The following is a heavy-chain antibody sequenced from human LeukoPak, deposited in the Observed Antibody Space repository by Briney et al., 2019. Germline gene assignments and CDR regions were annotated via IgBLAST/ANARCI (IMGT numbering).Heavy chain of an antibody. CDR1: GDSGSRKSAT. J-gene: IGHJ4*02. D-gene: IGHD1-1*01. CDR2: TYYTSKWYN. CDR3: ARGYGYYFEY. Sequence: SQTLSLTCDISGDSGSRKSATWHWIRQSPSRGLEWLGRTYYTSKWYNDYAVFVKSRITTNPDTSKNQFSLQLNSVTPEDTAVYHCARGYGYYFEYWGQGTLVTVSS. V-gene: IGHV6-1*01.